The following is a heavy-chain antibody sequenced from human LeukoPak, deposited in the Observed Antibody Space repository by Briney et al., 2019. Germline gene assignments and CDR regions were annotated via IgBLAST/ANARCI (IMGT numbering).Heavy chain of an antibody. V-gene: IGHV1-18*01. CDR3: ARGGDSSSWFTSPDY. CDR2: ISAYNGNT. D-gene: IGHD6-13*01. CDR1: GYTFTSYG. Sequence: ASVKVSCKASGYTFTSYGISWVRQAPGQGLEWMGWISAYNGNTNYAQKLQGRVTMTTDTSTSTAYMELRSLRSDDTARYYCARGGDSSSWFTSPDYWGQGTLVTVPS. J-gene: IGHJ4*02.